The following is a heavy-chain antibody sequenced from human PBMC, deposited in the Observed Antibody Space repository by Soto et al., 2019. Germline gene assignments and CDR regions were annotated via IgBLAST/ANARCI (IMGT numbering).Heavy chain of an antibody. D-gene: IGHD6-13*01. CDR2: MYYSGTT. J-gene: IGHJ4*02. CDR3: AGASGSSWYYFFDY. V-gene: IGHV4-39*07. CDR1: GGSFSSSSYF. Sequence: SETLSLTCAVNGGSFSSSSYFWGWIRQPPGKGLEWIGSMYYSGTTYYNPSLKSRVTISVDTSKNQFSLKLSSVTAADTAVYYWAGASGSSWYYFFDYGGQETLVTVPS.